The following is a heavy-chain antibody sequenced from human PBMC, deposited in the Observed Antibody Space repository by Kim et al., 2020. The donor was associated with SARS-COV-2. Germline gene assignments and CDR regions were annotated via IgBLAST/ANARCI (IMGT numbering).Heavy chain of an antibody. CDR2: VRSGST. Sequence: VRSGSTYYTDSVRGRFTISRDNSKNTLYLQMNSLRAEDTAVYYCARTFDYWGQGTLVTVSS. V-gene: IGHV3-23*01. J-gene: IGHJ4*02. CDR3: ARTFDY.